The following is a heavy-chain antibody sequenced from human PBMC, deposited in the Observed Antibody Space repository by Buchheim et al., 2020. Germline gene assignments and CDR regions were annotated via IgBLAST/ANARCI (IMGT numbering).Heavy chain of an antibody. CDR2: ISSSSSTI. V-gene: IGHV3-48*02. CDR1: GFTFSSYS. Sequence: VQLVESGGGLVQPGGSLRLSCAASGFTFSSYSMNWVRQAPGKGLEWVSYISSSSSTIYYADSVKGRFTISRANAKNSLYLQMNSLRDEDTAVYYCARDRAVAGTFVYYYYGMDVWGQGTT. D-gene: IGHD6-19*01. J-gene: IGHJ6*02. CDR3: ARDRAVAGTFVYYYYGMDV.